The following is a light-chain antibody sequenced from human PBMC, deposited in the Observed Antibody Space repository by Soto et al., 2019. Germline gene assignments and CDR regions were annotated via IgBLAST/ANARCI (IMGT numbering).Light chain of an antibody. CDR1: QSISSR. CDR3: QQNYSNYRT. Sequence: DIQMTQSPSSLSASVGDRVTITCRASQSISSRLNWYQQKPGKAPKVLIFDASILESGVPSRFSGSGSGTDFTLTISSLQPEDFATYYCQQNYSNYRTFGQGTKVDI. V-gene: IGKV1-39*01. CDR2: DAS. J-gene: IGKJ1*01.